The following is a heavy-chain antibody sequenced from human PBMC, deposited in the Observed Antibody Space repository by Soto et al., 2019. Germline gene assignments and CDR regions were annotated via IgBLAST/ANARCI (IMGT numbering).Heavy chain of an antibody. J-gene: IGHJ4*02. CDR1: GDSVPSTSAA. CDR3: ARGSYYSGWV. V-gene: IGHV6-1*01. Sequence: SKTFSLTSAISGDSVPSTSAAWSWIRQSPSRGLEWLGRTYYRSNWYTDYAVSVKSRITINPDTSKNQFSLQLNSVTPEDTAVYYCARGSYYSGWVWGPVTLVTVSS. D-gene: IGHD6-19*01. CDR2: TYYRSNWYT.